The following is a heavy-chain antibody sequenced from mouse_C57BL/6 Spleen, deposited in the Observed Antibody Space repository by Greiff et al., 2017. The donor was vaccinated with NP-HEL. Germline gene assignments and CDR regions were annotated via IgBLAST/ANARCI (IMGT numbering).Heavy chain of an antibody. CDR1: GFTFSSYA. Sequence: EVQLVESGGGLVKPGGSLKLSCAASGFTFSSYAMSWVRQTPEKRLEWVATISDGGSYTYYPDNVKGRFTISRDNAKNNLYLQMSHLKSEDTAMYYCARDRDYGNYIYYFDYWGQGTTLTVSS. D-gene: IGHD2-1*01. CDR3: ARDRDYGNYIYYFDY. CDR2: ISDGGSYT. V-gene: IGHV5-4*01. J-gene: IGHJ2*01.